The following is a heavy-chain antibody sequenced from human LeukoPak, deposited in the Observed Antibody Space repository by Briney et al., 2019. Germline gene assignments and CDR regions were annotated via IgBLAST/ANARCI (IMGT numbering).Heavy chain of an antibody. CDR3: ARGTSMAGPMDV. Sequence: ASVKVSCTASGYTFTGNYMHWVRQAPGQGLEWMGWINPNSGGTNYSQKFQGRVTMTRDTSISTAYMELSRLRSDDTAVYYCARGTSMAGPMDVWGQGTTVTVSS. CDR2: INPNSGGT. D-gene: IGHD5-24*01. V-gene: IGHV1-2*02. J-gene: IGHJ6*02. CDR1: GYTFTGNY.